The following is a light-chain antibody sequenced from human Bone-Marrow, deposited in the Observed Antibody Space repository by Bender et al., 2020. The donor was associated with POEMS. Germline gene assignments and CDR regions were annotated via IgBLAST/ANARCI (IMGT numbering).Light chain of an antibody. CDR1: SSNIGTYNL. V-gene: IGLV2-14*02. Sequence: QSALTQPASVSGSPGQSITISCTGASSNIGTYNLVSWYQQRPTKAPKLLISDVSNRPSGVSTRFSGSKSGNTASLTISGLQAEDEADYYCAAYRSTSTRVFGTGTKVTVL. J-gene: IGLJ1*01. CDR2: DVS. CDR3: AAYRSTSTRV.